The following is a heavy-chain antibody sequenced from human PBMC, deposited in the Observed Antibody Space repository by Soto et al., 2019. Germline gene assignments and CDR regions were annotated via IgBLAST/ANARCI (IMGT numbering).Heavy chain of an antibody. V-gene: IGHV1-3*04. D-gene: IGHD6-6*01. CDR1: GYTFTSYA. J-gene: IGHJ4*02. Sequence: QVQLVQSGAEVKKPGASVKVSCKASGYTFTSYAMHWLRQAPGQRLEWMGWINTAKDNTKYSQKFQGRVTITRDTSASTAYMELSSLRSEDTAVYYCARGSSWSDFDYWGQGTLVTVSS. CDR2: INTAKDNT. CDR3: ARGSSWSDFDY.